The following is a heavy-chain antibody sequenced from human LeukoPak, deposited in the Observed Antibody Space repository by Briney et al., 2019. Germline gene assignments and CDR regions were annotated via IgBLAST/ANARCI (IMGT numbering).Heavy chain of an antibody. V-gene: IGHV1-69*13. D-gene: IGHD3-22*01. CDR1: GGTFSSYA. Sequence: VASVKVSCKASGGTFSSYAISWVRQAPGQGLEWMGGIIPIFGTANYAQKFQGRVTITADESTSTAYMELSSLRSEDTAVYYCASPPYDSSGYPYYYYYMDVWGKGTTVTVSS. CDR3: ASPPYDSSGYPYYYYYMDV. CDR2: IIPIFGTA. J-gene: IGHJ6*03.